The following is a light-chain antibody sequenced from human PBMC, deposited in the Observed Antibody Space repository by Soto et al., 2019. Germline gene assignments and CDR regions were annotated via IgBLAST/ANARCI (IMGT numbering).Light chain of an antibody. CDR2: EVS. CDR1: SSDVGGHNY. J-gene: IGLJ1*01. Sequence: QSALTQPPSASGSPGQSVTISCTGTSSDVGGHNYVSWYQQHPGKAPKLMIYEVSKRPSGVPDRFSGSKSGNTASLTVSGLQAEDEADYYCSSYAGSRYVFGTGTKLTVL. CDR3: SSYAGSRYV. V-gene: IGLV2-8*01.